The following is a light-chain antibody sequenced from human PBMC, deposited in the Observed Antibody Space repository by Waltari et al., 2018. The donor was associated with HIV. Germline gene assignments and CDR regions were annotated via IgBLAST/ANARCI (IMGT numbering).Light chain of an antibody. Sequence: QSALTQPASVSGSPGQSITISCTGTSSDVGRYNCVSWYQQHPGKAPKLIIYGVINRPSGISNRFSGSKSGNTASLTISGLQAEDEADYYCGAYGSRLIFGGGTKLTVL. CDR3: GAYGSRLI. V-gene: IGLV2-14*01. CDR1: SSDVGRYNC. CDR2: GVI. J-gene: IGLJ2*01.